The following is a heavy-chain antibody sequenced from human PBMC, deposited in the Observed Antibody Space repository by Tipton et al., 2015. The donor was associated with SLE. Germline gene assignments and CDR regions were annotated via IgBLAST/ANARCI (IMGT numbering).Heavy chain of an antibody. Sequence: TLSLTCTVSGGSISSYYWSWIRQPPGKGLEWIGYIYYSGSTNYNPSLKSRVTISVDTSKNQFSLKLSSVTAADTAAYYCARDRAARGGHYFDSWGQGTLVTVSS. V-gene: IGHV4-59*01. CDR2: IYYSGST. D-gene: IGHD6-6*01. CDR3: ARDRAARGGHYFDS. CDR1: GGSISSYY. J-gene: IGHJ4*02.